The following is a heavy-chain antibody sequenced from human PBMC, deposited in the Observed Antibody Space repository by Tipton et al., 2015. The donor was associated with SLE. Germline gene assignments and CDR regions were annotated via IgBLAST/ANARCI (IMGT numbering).Heavy chain of an antibody. CDR1: GYSISSGYY. D-gene: IGHD6-19*01. CDR2: IYYSGST. V-gene: IGHV4-38-2*01. J-gene: IGHJ5*02. Sequence: TLSLTCAVSGYSISSGYYWGWIRQPPGKGLEWIGSIYYSGSTYYNPSLKSRVTISVDTSKNQFSLKLSSVTAADTAVYYCARPMGGYSSGWGNWFDPWGQGTLVTVSS. CDR3: ARPMGGYSSGWGNWFDP.